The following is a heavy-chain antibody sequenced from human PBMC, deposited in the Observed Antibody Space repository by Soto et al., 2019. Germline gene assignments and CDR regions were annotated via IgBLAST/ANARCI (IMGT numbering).Heavy chain of an antibody. CDR1: GGSISSGGYY. Sequence: TLSLTCTVSGGSISSGGYYWSWIRQHPGKGLEWIGYIYYSGSTYYNPSLKSRVTISVDTSKNQFSLKLSSVTAADTAVYYCARENQLESLFDYWGQGTLVTVSS. CDR3: ARENQLESLFDY. D-gene: IGHD2-2*01. CDR2: IYYSGST. J-gene: IGHJ4*02. V-gene: IGHV4-31*03.